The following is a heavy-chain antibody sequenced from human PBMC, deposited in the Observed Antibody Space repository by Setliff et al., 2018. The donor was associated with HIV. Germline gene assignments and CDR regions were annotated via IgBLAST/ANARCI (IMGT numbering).Heavy chain of an antibody. CDR3: ARGNSRLLWFGELLYWFDP. CDR2: IYTSGST. D-gene: IGHD3-10*01. CDR1: GGSISSGSYY. V-gene: IGHV4-61*02. Sequence: PSETLSLTCTVSGGSISSGSYYWSWIRQPAGKGLEWIGRIYTSGSTNYNPSLKSRVTISVDTSKNQFSLKLSSVTAADTAVYYCARGNSRLLWFGELLYWFDPWGQGTLVTVSS. J-gene: IGHJ5*02.